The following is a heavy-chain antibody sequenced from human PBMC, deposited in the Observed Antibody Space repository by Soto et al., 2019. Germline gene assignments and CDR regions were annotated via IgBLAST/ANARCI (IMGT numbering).Heavy chain of an antibody. J-gene: IGHJ6*02. CDR2: IIGSGGNT. CDR1: GFTFSSFA. CDR3: SKYSGTYYLYQVIDV. Sequence: GGSLRLSCAASGFTFSSFAMSWVRQAPGKGLECISAIIGSGGNTYHADSVKGRFTISRDNSKNTLYLQMNSLRAEDTAVYYCSKYSGTYYLYQVIDVWGQGTTVTVSS. V-gene: IGHV3-23*01. D-gene: IGHD1-26*01.